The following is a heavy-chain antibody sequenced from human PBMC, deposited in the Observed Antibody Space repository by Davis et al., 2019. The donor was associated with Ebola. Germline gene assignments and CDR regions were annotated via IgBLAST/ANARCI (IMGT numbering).Heavy chain of an antibody. J-gene: IGHJ2*01. D-gene: IGHD2-21*02. Sequence: PSETLSLTCTVSGGSISSGDYYWSWIRQPPGKGLEWIGYIYYSGSTYYNPSLKSRVTISVDTSKNQFSLKLSSVTAADTAVYYCARDNTALSAYGYFDLWGRGTLVTVSS. CDR3: ARDNTALSAYGYFDL. CDR1: GGSISSGDYY. V-gene: IGHV4-30-4*01. CDR2: IYYSGST.